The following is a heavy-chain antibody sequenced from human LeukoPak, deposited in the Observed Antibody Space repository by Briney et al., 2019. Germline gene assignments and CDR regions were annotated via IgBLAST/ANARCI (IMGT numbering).Heavy chain of an antibody. Sequence: ASVKVSCKASGYTFTSYGISWVRQAPGQGLEWMGWISGYNGNTNYAQKLQGRVTMTTDTSTSTAYMELRSLRCDDTAVYYCARETGYAYGRAPLDYWGQGTLVTVSS. V-gene: IGHV1-18*01. D-gene: IGHD5-18*01. CDR1: GYTFTSYG. CDR2: ISGYNGNT. J-gene: IGHJ4*02. CDR3: ARETGYAYGRAPLDY.